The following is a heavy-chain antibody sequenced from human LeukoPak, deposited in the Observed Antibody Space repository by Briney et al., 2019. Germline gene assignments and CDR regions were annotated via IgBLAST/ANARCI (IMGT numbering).Heavy chain of an antibody. D-gene: IGHD1-1*01. J-gene: IGHJ4*02. CDR1: GFTFNSYG. CDR3: AKALEGDFDY. Sequence: PGGSLRLSCAASGFTFNSYGMHWVRQAPGKGLEWVAFIRYDGGNKCYADSVKGRFTISRDNSKDTLYLQMNSLRAEDTAVYYCAKALEGDFDYWGQGTLVTVSS. CDR2: IRYDGGNK. V-gene: IGHV3-30*02.